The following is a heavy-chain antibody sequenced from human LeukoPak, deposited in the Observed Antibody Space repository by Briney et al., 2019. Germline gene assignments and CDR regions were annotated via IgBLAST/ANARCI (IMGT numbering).Heavy chain of an antibody. J-gene: IGHJ5*02. Sequence: SESLSLTCTVSGGSITYYYWSWIRQPPGKGLEWTGYSHYSGTTNYNPSLKSRVTISVDTSKNQFSLRMTSVTAADTAVYYCARLSGTTWRDWFDPWGQGTLVTVSS. CDR1: GGSITYYY. V-gene: IGHV4-59*08. CDR2: SHYSGTT. D-gene: IGHD1-14*01. CDR3: ARLSGTTWRDWFDP.